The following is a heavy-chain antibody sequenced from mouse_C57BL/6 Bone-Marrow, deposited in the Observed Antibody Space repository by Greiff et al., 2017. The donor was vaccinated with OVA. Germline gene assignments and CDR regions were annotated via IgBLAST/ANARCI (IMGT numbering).Heavy chain of an antibody. D-gene: IGHD2-5*01. J-gene: IGHJ4*01. CDR1: GYTFTSYW. CDR2: IYPGSGST. CDR3: ARFGSNYGSYAMDY. Sequence: VQLQQSGAELVKPGASVKMSCKASGYTFTSYWITWVKQRPGQGLEWIGDIYPGSGSTNYNEKFKSKATLTVDTSSSTAYMQLSSLTSEDSAVYYCARFGSNYGSYAMDYWGQGTSVTVSS. V-gene: IGHV1-55*01.